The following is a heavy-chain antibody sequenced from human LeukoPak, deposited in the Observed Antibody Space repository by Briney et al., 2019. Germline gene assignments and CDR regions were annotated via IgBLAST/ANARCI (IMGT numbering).Heavy chain of an antibody. D-gene: IGHD3-10*01. J-gene: IGHJ6*02. Sequence: GGSLRLPCAASGFTFSDYYMSWIRQAPGKGLEWVSYISSSGSTIYYADSVKGRFTISRDNAKNSLYLQMNSLRAEDTAVYYCARVSGELPNPYYYYYYGMDVWGQGTTVTVSS. CDR1: GFTFSDYY. CDR3: ARVSGELPNPYYYYYYGMDV. CDR2: ISSSGSTI. V-gene: IGHV3-11*01.